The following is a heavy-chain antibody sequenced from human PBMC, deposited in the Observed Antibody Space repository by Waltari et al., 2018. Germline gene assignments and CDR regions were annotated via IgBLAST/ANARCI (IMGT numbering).Heavy chain of an antibody. CDR2: ISSSGSTI. J-gene: IGHJ4*02. V-gene: IGHV3-48*03. D-gene: IGHD2-15*01. CDR1: GFTFSSYE. CDR3: AREYCSGGGCYRVWDY. Sequence: EVQLVESGGGLVQPGGSLRLSCAASGFTFSSYEMNWVRQAPGKGLEWVSYISSSGSTIYYAESVKGRFTIARDNAKNSLYLQMNSLRAEDTAVYYCAREYCSGGGCYRVWDYWGQGTLVTVSS.